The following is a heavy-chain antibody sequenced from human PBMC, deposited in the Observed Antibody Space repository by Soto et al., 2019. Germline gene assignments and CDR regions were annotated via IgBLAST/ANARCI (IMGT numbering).Heavy chain of an antibody. CDR1: GYTFTSYG. V-gene: IGHV1-18*01. J-gene: IGHJ3*02. CDR2: ISAYNGNT. CDR3: ARASDCSGGSCYSPLAYAFDI. D-gene: IGHD2-15*01. Sequence: GASVKVSCKASGYTFTSYGISWVRQAPGQGLEWMGWISAYNGNTNYAQKLQGRVTMTTDTSTSTAYMELRSLRSDDTAVYYCARASDCSGGSCYSPLAYAFDIWGQGTMVTVS.